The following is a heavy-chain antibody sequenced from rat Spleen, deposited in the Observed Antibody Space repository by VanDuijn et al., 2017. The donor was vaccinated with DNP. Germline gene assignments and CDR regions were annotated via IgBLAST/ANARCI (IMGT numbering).Heavy chain of an antibody. J-gene: IGHJ2*01. V-gene: IGHV3-1*01. CDR1: GYSIPSNY. CDR3: ARWLPGYKNYFDY. D-gene: IGHD1-4*01. CDR2: ISYSGST. Sequence: EVRLQESGPGLVKPSQSPSLTCSVTGYSIPSNYCGWIRKFPGNKMEYIGHISYSGSTSYNPSLKSRISITRDTSKNQFFLQLNSVTTEDTATYYCARWLPGYKNYFDYWGQGVMVTVSS.